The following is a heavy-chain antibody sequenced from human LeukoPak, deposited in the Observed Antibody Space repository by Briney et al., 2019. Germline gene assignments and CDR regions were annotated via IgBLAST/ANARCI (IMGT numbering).Heavy chain of an antibody. CDR3: AREQDTAMVTDAFDI. V-gene: IGHV3-21*01. Sequence: GGSLRLSCAASGFTFSSYSMNWVRQAPGKGLEWVSSISSNSYIYYADSVKGRFTISRDNAKNSLYLQMNSLRAEDTAVYYCAREQDTAMVTDAFDIWGQGTMVTVSS. J-gene: IGHJ3*02. D-gene: IGHD5-18*01. CDR2: ISSNSYI. CDR1: GFTFSSYS.